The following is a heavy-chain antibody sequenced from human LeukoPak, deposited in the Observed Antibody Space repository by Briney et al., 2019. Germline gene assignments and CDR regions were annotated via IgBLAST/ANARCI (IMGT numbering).Heavy chain of an antibody. CDR3: ARGDDFSGDH. CDR2: IHPEGNEK. Sequence: GGSLRLSCAVSGFTFSNFWMSWVRQAPRRGLEWVANIHPEGNEKYHVESVRGRFTISRDNTKNLLFLQMNGLRVEDTAVYYCARGDDFSGDHWGQGTLVTVSS. V-gene: IGHV3-7*04. CDR1: GFTFSNFW. J-gene: IGHJ4*02. D-gene: IGHD1-1*01.